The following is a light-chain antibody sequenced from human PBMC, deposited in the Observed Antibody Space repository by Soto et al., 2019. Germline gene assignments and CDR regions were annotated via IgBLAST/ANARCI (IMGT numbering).Light chain of an antibody. J-gene: IGLJ2*01. V-gene: IGLV2-14*03. CDR3: NSYTSSSTEV. Sequence: QSALTQPASVSGSPGQSITISCTGTSSDVGGYSFVSWYQQLPGKAPKLVIYDVNNRPSGVSNRFSGSKSGNTASLTISGLQNEDEAAYYCNSYTSSSTEVFGAGTKLTVL. CDR1: SSDVGGYSF. CDR2: DVN.